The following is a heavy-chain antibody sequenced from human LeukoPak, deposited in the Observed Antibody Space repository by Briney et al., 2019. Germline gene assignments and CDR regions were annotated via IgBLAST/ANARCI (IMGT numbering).Heavy chain of an antibody. V-gene: IGHV1-2*02. CDR1: GHTYTGFY. J-gene: IGHJ6*03. D-gene: IGHD3-10*01. CDR3: ARCGSGTDLYDYYFMDV. CDR2: INPNIGGT. Sequence: ASVKVSCKASGHTYTGFYIHWVRQAPGQGPEWMGWINPNIGGTNYAQKFRGRVSLTRDTSTSTAYMELNSLRSDDTAVYYCARCGSGTDLYDYYFMDVWGKGTTVTVSS.